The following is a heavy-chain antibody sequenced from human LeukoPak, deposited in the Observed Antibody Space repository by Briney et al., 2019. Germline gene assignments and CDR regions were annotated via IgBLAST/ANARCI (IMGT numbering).Heavy chain of an antibody. D-gene: IGHD6-19*01. CDR1: GFTLSSYA. V-gene: IGHV3-23*01. J-gene: IGHJ6*02. CDR3: AKDRKAVAGNYYYYYGMDV. CDR2: ISGSGGST. Sequence: PGGSLRLSCAASGFTLSSYAMSWVRQAPGKGLEWVSAISGSGGSTYYADSVKGRFTISRDNSKNTLYLQMNSLRAEDTAVYYCAKDRKAVAGNYYYYYGMDVWGQGTTVTVSS.